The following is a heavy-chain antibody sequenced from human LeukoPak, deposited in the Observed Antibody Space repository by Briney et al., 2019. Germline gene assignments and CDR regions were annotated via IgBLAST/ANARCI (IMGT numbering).Heavy chain of an antibody. V-gene: IGHV1-2*02. D-gene: IGHD1-1*01. CDR1: GYTFTGYY. J-gene: IGHJ4*02. CDR2: INPNSGGT. CDR3: ARDLSTTGTTRGDY. Sequence: ASVKVSCKASGYTFTGYYMHWVRQAPGQGLEWMGWINPNSGGTNYAQKFQGRVTMTRDTSISTAYMELSRLRSDDTAVYYCARDLSTTGTTRGDYWGQGTLVTVSS.